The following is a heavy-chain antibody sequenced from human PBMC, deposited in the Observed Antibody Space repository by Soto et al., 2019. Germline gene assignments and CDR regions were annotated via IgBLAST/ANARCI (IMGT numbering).Heavy chain of an antibody. V-gene: IGHV1-46*01. D-gene: IGHD6-13*01. Sequence: ASVKVSCKASGYIFTNYYIHWVRQAPGQGLEWMAIINPLPTSGSTNYAQKFQGRVTVTRDTSTSTVYLELSSLRPDDTAVYYCARDLAAAAYWGQGTLVTVSS. J-gene: IGHJ4*02. CDR1: GYIFTNYY. CDR3: ARDLAAAAY. CDR2: INPLPTSGST.